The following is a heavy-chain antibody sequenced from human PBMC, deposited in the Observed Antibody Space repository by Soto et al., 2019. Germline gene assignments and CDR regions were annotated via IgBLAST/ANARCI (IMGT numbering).Heavy chain of an antibody. CDR3: ARDTSNNPFALAYYFDY. J-gene: IGHJ4*02. V-gene: IGHV4-39*02. D-gene: IGHD4-4*01. CDR2: IYYSGST. Sequence: SETLSLTCTVSGGSISSSSYYWGWIRQPPGKGLEWIGGIYYSGSTYYNPSLKSRVTISVDTSKNQFSLYLQMNSLRAEDTAVYYCARDTSNNPFALAYYFDYWGQGTLVTVSS. CDR1: GGSISSSSYY.